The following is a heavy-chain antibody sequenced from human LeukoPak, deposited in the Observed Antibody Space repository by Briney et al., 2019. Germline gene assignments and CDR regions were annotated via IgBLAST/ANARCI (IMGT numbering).Heavy chain of an antibody. D-gene: IGHD6-13*01. Sequence: PGGSLRLSCAASGFTFSSYAMSWVRQAPGKGLEWVSAISGSGGSTYYADSVKGGFTISRDNSKNTLYLQMNSLRAEDTAVYYCAKDLEMYSSSWHDDAFDIWGQGTMVTVSS. J-gene: IGHJ3*02. V-gene: IGHV3-23*01. CDR1: GFTFSSYA. CDR3: AKDLEMYSSSWHDDAFDI. CDR2: ISGSGGST.